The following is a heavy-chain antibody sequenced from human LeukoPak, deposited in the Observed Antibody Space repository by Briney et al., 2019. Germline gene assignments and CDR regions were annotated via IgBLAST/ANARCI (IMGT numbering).Heavy chain of an antibody. CDR3: AKDSGTWNGDYLNWFDP. D-gene: IGHD4-17*01. Sequence: GGSLRLSCAASGFTFSSYAMSWVRQGPGKGLGWVSAVSGSGGGTYYADSVKGRFTISRENSKNTLYLQMKSLRAEDTAVYYCAKDSGTWNGDYLNWFDPWGQGNLVTVSS. CDR2: VSGSGGGT. V-gene: IGHV3-23*01. CDR1: GFTFSSYA. J-gene: IGHJ5*02.